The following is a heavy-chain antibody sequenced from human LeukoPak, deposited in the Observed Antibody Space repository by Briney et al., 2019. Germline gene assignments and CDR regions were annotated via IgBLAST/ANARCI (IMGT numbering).Heavy chain of an antibody. D-gene: IGHD5-18*01. V-gene: IGHV3-74*01. J-gene: IGHJ6*02. CDR1: GFTFSSYW. Sequence: GGSLRLSCAASGFTFSSYWMSWVRQAPGKGLVWVSHINSDGSITSYADSVKGRFTISRDNAKNTLYLQMNSLRAEDTAVYYCARDAVDTANAVWGQGTTVTVSS. CDR2: INSDGSIT. CDR3: ARDAVDTANAV.